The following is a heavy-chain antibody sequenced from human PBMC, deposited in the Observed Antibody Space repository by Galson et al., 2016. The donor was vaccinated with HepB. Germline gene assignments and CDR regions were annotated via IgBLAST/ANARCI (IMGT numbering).Heavy chain of an antibody. CDR1: GFIFSKAW. CDR3: TTDVY. CDR2: IKSKAEGGAT. V-gene: IGHV3-15*01. J-gene: IGHJ4*02. Sequence: SLRLSCAASGFIFSKAWMTWVRQAPGKGLEWVGRIKSKAEGGATEYGAPVKGRFTISRDDSKNTLYLQMNRLKAEDTAVYYCTTDVYWGQGTLVTVSS.